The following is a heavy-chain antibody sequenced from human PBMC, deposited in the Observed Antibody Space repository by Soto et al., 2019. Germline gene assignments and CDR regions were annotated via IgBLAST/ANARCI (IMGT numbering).Heavy chain of an antibody. CDR1: GGSISSGDYY. J-gene: IGHJ4*02. CDR3: ARGNTPLDY. CDR2: IYYSGST. D-gene: IGHD2-15*01. V-gene: IGHV4-30-4*01. Sequence: SETLSLTCTVSGGSISSGDYYWSWIRQPPGKGLEWIGYIYYSGSTYYNPSLKSRVTISVDTSKNQFSLKVSSVTAADTAVYYCARGNTPLDYWGKGTLVTVSX.